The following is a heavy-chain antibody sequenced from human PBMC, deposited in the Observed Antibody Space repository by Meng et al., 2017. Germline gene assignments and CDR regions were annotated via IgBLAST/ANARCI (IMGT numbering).Heavy chain of an antibody. CDR2: ISYDGSNK. CDR3: TAGGRS. D-gene: IGHD3-16*01. V-gene: IGHV3-30*04. J-gene: IGHJ4*02. Sequence: GESLKISCAASGFTFSSYAMHWVRQAPGKGLEWVAVISYDGSNKYYADSVKGRFTISRDNSKNTLYLQMNSLKTEDTAVYYCTAGGRSWGQGTLVTVSS. CDR1: GFTFSSYA.